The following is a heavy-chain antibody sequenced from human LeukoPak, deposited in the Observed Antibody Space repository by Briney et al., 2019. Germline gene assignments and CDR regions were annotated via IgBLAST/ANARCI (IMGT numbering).Heavy chain of an antibody. CDR2: MNPNSGNT. D-gene: IGHD6-13*01. CDR3: ARDFPSSSWYPFNYYYYGMDV. J-gene: IGHJ6*02. Sequence: SVKVSCKASGYTFTSYGISWVRQAPGQGLEWMGWMNPNSGNTGYAQKFQGRVTMTRNTSISTAYMELSSLRPEDTAVYYCARDFPSSSWYPFNYYYYGMDVWGQGTTVTVSS. CDR1: GYTFTSYG. V-gene: IGHV1-8*02.